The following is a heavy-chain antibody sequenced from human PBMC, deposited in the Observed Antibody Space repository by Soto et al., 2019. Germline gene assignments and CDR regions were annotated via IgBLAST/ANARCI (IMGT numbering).Heavy chain of an antibody. CDR3: TRVLIAAAGRGPDY. D-gene: IGHD6-13*01. V-gene: IGHV3-21*06. Sequence: VGSLRLSCAASGFTFSSYTLSWVRQAPGKGLEWVSSISSTTSYIFYADSVKGRFTVSRDNAKSPLYLQMDSLRAEDTAVYYCTRVLIAAAGRGPDYWGEGTLVTVSS. J-gene: IGHJ4*02. CDR2: ISSTTSYI. CDR1: GFTFSSYT.